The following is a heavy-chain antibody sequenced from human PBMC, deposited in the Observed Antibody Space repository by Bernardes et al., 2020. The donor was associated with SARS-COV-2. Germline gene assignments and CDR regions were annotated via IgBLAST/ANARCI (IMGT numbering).Heavy chain of an antibody. V-gene: IGHV4-39*07. CDR3: AREGLAGVSYYFDY. Sequence: SETLSLTCTVSGGSISSSSNYWGWIRQPPGKGLEWIGSIYDSGSTYYNPSLKSRVTISVDTSKNQFSLKLSSVTAADTAVYYCAREGLAGVSYYFDYWGQGTLVTVSS. J-gene: IGHJ4*02. CDR2: IYDSGST. D-gene: IGHD6-13*01. CDR1: GGSISSSSNY.